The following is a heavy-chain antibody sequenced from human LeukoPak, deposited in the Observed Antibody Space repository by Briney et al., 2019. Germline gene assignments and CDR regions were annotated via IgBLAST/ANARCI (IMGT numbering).Heavy chain of an antibody. CDR3: ARDRATGNSGWYDAFDI. V-gene: IGHV3-48*03. Sequence: GGSLRLSCAASGFTFSSYEMNWVRQAPGKGLEWVSYISSSGTTIYYADSVKGRFTISRDNAKSSLYLQMNSLRAEDTAVYYCARDRATGNSGWYDAFDIWGQGTVVTVSS. CDR1: GFTFSSYE. J-gene: IGHJ3*02. CDR2: ISSSGTTI. D-gene: IGHD6-19*01.